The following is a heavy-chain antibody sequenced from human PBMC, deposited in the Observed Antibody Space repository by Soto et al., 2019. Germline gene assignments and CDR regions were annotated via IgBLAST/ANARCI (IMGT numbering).Heavy chain of an antibody. CDR3: ATSGDSSSGHYYYGMDV. V-gene: IGHV4-61*05. D-gene: IGHD6-13*01. Sequence: SETLSLTCTVSGGSISSSSYYWGWIRQPPGKGLEWIGYMYYSGSPKYNPSLKSRLTMSVDTSRNQFSLKLNSVTAADTAVYYCATSGDSSSGHYYYGMDVWGRGTTVTVSS. CDR1: GGSISSSSYY. J-gene: IGHJ6*02. CDR2: MYYSGSP.